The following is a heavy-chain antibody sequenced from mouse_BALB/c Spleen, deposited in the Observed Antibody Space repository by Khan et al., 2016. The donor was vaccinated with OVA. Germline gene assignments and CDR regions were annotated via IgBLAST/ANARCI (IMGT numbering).Heavy chain of an antibody. CDR1: GYTFTAYW. V-gene: IGHV1-7*01. J-gene: IGHJ3*01. D-gene: IGHD2-1*01. CDR2: IDPSTDYT. CDR3: ARRGLDGIFAY. Sequence: QVQLKQSGAELAKPGASVKMSCKASGYTFTAYWVHWVKQRPGQGLEWIGYIDPSTDYTAYNQRFKDKATLTTDKSSSTAYMQLSSLTSEDSAVYYCARRGLDGIFAYWGQGTLVTVSA.